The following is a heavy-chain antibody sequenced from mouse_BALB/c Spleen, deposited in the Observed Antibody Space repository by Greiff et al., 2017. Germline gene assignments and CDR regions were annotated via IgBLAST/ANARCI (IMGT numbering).Heavy chain of an antibody. D-gene: IGHD2-13*01. Sequence: DVQLVESGGGLVKPGGSLKLSCAASGFAFSSYDMSWVRQTPEKRLEWVAYISSGGGSTYYPDTVKGRFTISRDNAKNTLYLQMSSLKSEDTAMYYCYRQENGDCDAMDYWGQGTTLTVSS. J-gene: IGHJ2*01. CDR3: YRQENGDCDAMDY. V-gene: IGHV5-12-1*01. CDR1: GFAFSSYD. CDR2: ISSGGGST.